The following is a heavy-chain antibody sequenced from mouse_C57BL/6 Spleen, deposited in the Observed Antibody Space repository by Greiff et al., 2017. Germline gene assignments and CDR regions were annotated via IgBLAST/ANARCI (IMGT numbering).Heavy chain of an antibody. CDR2: ISYDGSN. V-gene: IGHV3-6*01. CDR1: GYSITSGYY. Sequence: EVKLVESGPGLVKPSQSLSLTCSVTGYSITSGYYWNWIRQFPGNKLEWMGYISYDGSNNYNPSLKNRISITRDTSKNQFFLKLNSVTTEDTATYYCARYYYGYFDYWGQGTTLTVSS. D-gene: IGHD1-1*01. CDR3: ARYYYGYFDY. J-gene: IGHJ2*01.